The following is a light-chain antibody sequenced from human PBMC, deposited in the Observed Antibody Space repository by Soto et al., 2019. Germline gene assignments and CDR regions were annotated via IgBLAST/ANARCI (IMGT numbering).Light chain of an antibody. CDR3: QQPDSP. Sequence: EIVLTQSPATLSLSPGASATLSCRASQNVHSYLDWSQQKPGQAPRLLIFDASNRATGTPARFSGSGSGTDFSLAISSLEPEEVAVYSCQQPDSPFGQGTKVDIK. V-gene: IGKV3-11*01. CDR2: DAS. CDR1: QNVHSY. J-gene: IGKJ1*01.